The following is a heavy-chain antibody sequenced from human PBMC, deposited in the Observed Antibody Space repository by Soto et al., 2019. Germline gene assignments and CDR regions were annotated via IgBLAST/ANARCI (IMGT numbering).Heavy chain of an antibody. CDR3: ARDRWGSYSFDS. D-gene: IGHD1-26*01. Sequence: QVQLVQSGAEVKKPGSSVKVSCKASGGVFRNYAINCVRQAPGQGLEWMGGIIPVFGTADYPQKFQGRVTITADESTTTAYMELTSLKTEDTAVYFCARDRWGSYSFDSWGQWTLVTVAS. J-gene: IGHJ5*01. CDR2: IIPVFGTA. CDR1: GGVFRNYA. V-gene: IGHV1-69*01.